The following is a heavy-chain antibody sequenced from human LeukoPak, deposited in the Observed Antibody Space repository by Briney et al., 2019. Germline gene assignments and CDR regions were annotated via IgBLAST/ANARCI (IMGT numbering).Heavy chain of an antibody. D-gene: IGHD6-19*01. CDR1: GYTFTGYY. Sequence: ASVKVFCKASGYTFTGYYMHWVRQAPGQGLEWMGWINPNSGGTNYAQKFQGRVTMTRDTSISTAYMELSRLRSDDTAVYYCARDSGQWLVNFYFFGYWGQGTLVTVSS. J-gene: IGHJ4*02. CDR2: INPNSGGT. CDR3: ARDSGQWLVNFYFFGY. V-gene: IGHV1-2*02.